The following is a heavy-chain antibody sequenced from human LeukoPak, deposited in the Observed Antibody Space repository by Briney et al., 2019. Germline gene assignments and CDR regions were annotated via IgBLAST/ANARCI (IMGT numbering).Heavy chain of an antibody. Sequence: PSETLSLTCTVSGGSISSSSYYWGWIRQPPGKGLEWIGSIYYSGSTSYNPSLKSRVTISVDASKNHFSLKLSSVTAADTAVYYCARHGRYYDILTGYYYWFGPWGQGTLVTVSS. CDR3: ARHGRYYDILTGYYYWFGP. CDR1: GGSISSSSYY. J-gene: IGHJ5*02. D-gene: IGHD3-9*01. CDR2: IYYSGST. V-gene: IGHV4-39*01.